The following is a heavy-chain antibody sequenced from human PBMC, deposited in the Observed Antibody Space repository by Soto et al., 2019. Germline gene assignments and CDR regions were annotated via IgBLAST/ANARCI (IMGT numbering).Heavy chain of an antibody. V-gene: IGHV1-18*04. CDR2: VSPYNGNA. CDR3: ARGISLIMAAPGY. CDR1: GYTFRNYA. J-gene: IGHJ4*02. Sequence: GASVKVSCKTSGYTFRNYAISWVRQTPGQGLEWMGWVSPYNGNANYTQKFQGRVTMTTDTSTATAHMELTSLRSDDTAMYYCARGISLIMAAPGYWGQGTLVTVSS. D-gene: IGHD3-22*01.